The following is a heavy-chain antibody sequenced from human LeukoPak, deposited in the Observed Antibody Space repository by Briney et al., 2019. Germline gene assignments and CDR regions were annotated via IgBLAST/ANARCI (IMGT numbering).Heavy chain of an antibody. CDR1: GGTFSSYA. D-gene: IGHD6-13*01. Sequence: SVKVSCKASGGTFSSYAISWVRQAPGQGLEWMGGIIPIFGTANYAQKFQGRDTITADESTSTAYMELSSLRSEDTAVYYCARIAAAGWDYYYYYYMDVWGKGTTVTISS. V-gene: IGHV1-69*13. J-gene: IGHJ6*03. CDR2: IIPIFGTA. CDR3: ARIAAAGWDYYYYYYMDV.